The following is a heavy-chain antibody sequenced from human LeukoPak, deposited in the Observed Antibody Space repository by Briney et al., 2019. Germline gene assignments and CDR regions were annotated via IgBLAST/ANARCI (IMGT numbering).Heavy chain of an antibody. CDR3: ARLAYGDYVGDYFDY. V-gene: IGHV4-59*08. CDR1: GGSISNYY. CDR2: IYYSGST. D-gene: IGHD4-17*01. Sequence: PSETLSLTCTVSGGSISNYYWTWIRQPPGKGREGMGYIYYSGSTNYNPSLKSRVTISVDTSKNQFSLKLSSVTAADTAVYYCARLAYGDYVGDYFDYWGQGTLVTVSS. J-gene: IGHJ4*02.